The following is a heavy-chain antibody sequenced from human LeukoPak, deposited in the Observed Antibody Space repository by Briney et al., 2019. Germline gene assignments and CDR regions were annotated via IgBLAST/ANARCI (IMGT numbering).Heavy chain of an antibody. CDR2: INWSGGST. V-gene: IGHV3-20*04. J-gene: IGHJ4*02. Sequence: GGPLRLSCAASGFSFEDYGMSWVRQAPGKGLEWVSGINWSGGSTFYADSMKGRFTISRDNAKKYLYLQVNSLRAEDTALYYCARAGGLWYAEAYFDYWGQGTLVTVSS. CDR3: ARAGGLWYAEAYFDY. CDR1: GFSFEDYG. D-gene: IGHD6-13*01.